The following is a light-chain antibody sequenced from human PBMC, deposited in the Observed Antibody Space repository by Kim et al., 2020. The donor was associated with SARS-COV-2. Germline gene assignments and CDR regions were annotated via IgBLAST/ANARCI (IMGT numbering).Light chain of an antibody. V-gene: IGKV3-11*01. J-gene: IGKJ2*01. CDR1: QYIDNW. CDR2: DAS. Sequence: EIVLTQSPATLSLSPGERATLSCRASQYIDNWLAWYQQKPGQVPRLLIYDASNRATGIPARFSDSGSGTDFTLTISSLEPEDFAVYYCQHRRTWPLTFGQGTKLEIK. CDR3: QHRRTWPLT.